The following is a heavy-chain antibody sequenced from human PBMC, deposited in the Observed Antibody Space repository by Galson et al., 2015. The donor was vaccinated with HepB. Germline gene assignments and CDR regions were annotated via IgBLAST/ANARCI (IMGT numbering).Heavy chain of an antibody. V-gene: IGHV3-9*01. Sequence: SLRLSCAASGFIFDDYAMHWVRQVTGKGLEWVSGISWNSGSIGYADSVKGRFTISRDNAKNSLYLQMNSLRAEDTALYYCAKDIVRPNYDFWSGPPSPLYGMDVWGQGTTVTVSS. D-gene: IGHD3-3*01. CDR3: AKDIVRPNYDFWSGPPSPLYGMDV. CDR1: GFIFDDYA. J-gene: IGHJ6*02. CDR2: ISWNSGSI.